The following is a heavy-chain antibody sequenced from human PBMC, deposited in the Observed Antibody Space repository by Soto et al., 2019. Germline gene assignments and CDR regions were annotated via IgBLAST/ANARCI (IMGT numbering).Heavy chain of an antibody. CDR3: AKDRYDILTGSARYSYCMDV. D-gene: IGHD3-9*01. CDR2: ISYDGSNK. J-gene: IGHJ6*02. CDR1: GFPFSIYG. V-gene: IGHV3-30*18. Sequence: GGSLGLSCAASGFPFSIYGMHLVRQAPGKGLEWVAFISYDGSNKYYADSVKGRFTISRDNSKNTLYLQMNRLRAEDTAVYYCAKDRYDILTGSARYSYCMDVWGQGTRVT.